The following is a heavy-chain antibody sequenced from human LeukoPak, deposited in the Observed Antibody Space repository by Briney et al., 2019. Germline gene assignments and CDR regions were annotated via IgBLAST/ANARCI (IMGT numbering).Heavy chain of an antibody. CDR1: EFTFSTYS. V-gene: IGHV3-48*04. CDR3: ASLNWGSGDY. CDR2: ISTSSSNI. J-gene: IGHJ4*02. Sequence: GGSLRLSCAASEFTFSTYSMNWVRQAPGKGLEWVSYISTSSSNIYYADSVKGRFTISRDNAKNSLYLQMNSLRAEDTAVYYCASLNWGSGDYWGQGTLVTVSS. D-gene: IGHD7-27*01.